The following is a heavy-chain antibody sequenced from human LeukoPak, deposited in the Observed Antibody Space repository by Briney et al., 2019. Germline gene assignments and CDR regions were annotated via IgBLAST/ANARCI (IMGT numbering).Heavy chain of an antibody. Sequence: GGSLRLSCAASGFTFSSYAMTWVRQAPGKGLEWVSTILPGGGDTYYADSVKGRFTISRDTSKNTLYLQMNSLRAEDTAVYYCARMLGGAEDYWGQGTLVTVSS. CDR2: ILPGGGDT. CDR3: ARMLGGAEDY. J-gene: IGHJ4*02. D-gene: IGHD3-16*01. CDR1: GFTFSSYA. V-gene: IGHV3-23*01.